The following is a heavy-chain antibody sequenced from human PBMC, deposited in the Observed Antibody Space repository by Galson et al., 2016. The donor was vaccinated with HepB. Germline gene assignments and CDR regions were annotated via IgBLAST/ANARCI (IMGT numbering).Heavy chain of an antibody. CDR2: ISGSSTSI. CDR3: ARDKTYADYDGLFDY. J-gene: IGHJ4*02. V-gene: IGHV3-48*02. Sequence: SLRLSCAASGFTFSSYSMNWVRQAPGKGLEWVSYISGSSTSIIYADSVKGRYTISRDNAKNSLYLQMSSLRDEDPAVYYCARDKTYADYDGLFDYWGQGTLVTVSS. CDR1: GFTFSSYS. D-gene: IGHD4-17*01.